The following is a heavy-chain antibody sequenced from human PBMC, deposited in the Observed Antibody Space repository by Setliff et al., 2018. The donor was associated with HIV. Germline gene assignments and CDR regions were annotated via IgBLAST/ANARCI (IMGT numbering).Heavy chain of an antibody. D-gene: IGHD3-3*01. CDR2: ISSSSSTI. V-gene: IGHV3-48*03. J-gene: IGHJ6*02. Sequence: PGGSLRLSCAASGFAFSSSEMNWVRQAPGKGLEWVSYISSSSSTIYYADSVKGRFTISRDNAKNSVLLQMNSLRVEDTAVYYCARVFLEWLLYRPDYVMDVWGQGTTVTVSS. CDR3: ARVFLEWLLYRPDYVMDV. CDR1: GFAFSSSE.